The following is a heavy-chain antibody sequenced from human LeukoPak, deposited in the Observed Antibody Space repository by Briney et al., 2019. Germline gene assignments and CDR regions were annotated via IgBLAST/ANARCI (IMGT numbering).Heavy chain of an antibody. CDR2: IIPVFDTA. V-gene: IGHV1-69*05. CDR3: ALSPEKQLVYFDF. D-gene: IGHD6-13*01. Sequence: ASVKVSCKASGDTFSNYDVTWVRQAPGQGLEWMGRIIPVFDTAKYAQNFQGRVTMTTDESSSTAYMELYSLRSEDTAVYYCALSPEKQLVYFDFWGQGTLVTVSS. J-gene: IGHJ4*02. CDR1: GDTFSNYD.